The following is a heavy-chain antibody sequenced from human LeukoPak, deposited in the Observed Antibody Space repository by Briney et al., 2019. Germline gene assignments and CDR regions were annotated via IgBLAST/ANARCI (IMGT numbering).Heavy chain of an antibody. CDR3: ATVAGTSPDY. V-gene: IGHV4-39*01. Sequence: SETLSLTCTVSGGSISSNSYYWGWLRQPPGTGLDWLGSIYYSGSTYYNPSLKSRVTISMDTSKNQFSLKLSSVTAADTAVYYCATVAGTSPDYWGQGTLVTVSS. J-gene: IGHJ4*02. CDR1: GGSISSNSYY. D-gene: IGHD6-19*01. CDR2: IYYSGST.